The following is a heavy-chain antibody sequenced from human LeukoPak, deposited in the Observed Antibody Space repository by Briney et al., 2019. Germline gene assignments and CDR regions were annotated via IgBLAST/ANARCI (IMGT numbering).Heavy chain of an antibody. V-gene: IGHV4-34*01. D-gene: IGHD6-13*01. J-gene: IGHJ4*02. CDR3: ARKSIVTAGRKPYDV. CDR2: IDHSGRT. CDR1: GGSFSGYY. Sequence: SETLSLTCAVYGGSFSGYYWSWIRQPPGRGLEWIGEIDHSGRTNSNASLKSRVTISVDMSKNQFSLRLSSVTAADTAVYYCARKSIVTAGRKPYDVWDQGTLVTVSP.